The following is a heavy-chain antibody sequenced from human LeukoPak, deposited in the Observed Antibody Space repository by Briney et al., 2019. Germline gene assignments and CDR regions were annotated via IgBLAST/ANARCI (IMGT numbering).Heavy chain of an antibody. V-gene: IGHV4-34*01. CDR1: GGSFSAYY. Sequence: SETLSLTCAVYGGSFSAYYWSWIRQSPGKGLEWIGEIKHSGGTNYNPSLKNRVTISVDTSKNQFSLKLSSVTAADTAVYYCARKIGDYDILTGYPYNWFDPWGQGTLVTVSS. J-gene: IGHJ5*02. CDR3: ARKIGDYDILTGYPYNWFDP. CDR2: IKHSGGT. D-gene: IGHD3-9*01.